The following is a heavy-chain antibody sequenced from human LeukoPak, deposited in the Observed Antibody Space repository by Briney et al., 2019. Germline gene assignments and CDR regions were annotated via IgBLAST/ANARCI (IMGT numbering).Heavy chain of an antibody. Sequence: GGSLRLSCAASGFTFSSYGMHWVGQPPAKGLDGVAVISYDGSNKYYADSVKGRFTISRDNSKNTLYLQMNSLRAEDTAVYYCARGGSMYYYYGMDVWGQGTTVTVSS. J-gene: IGHJ6*02. D-gene: IGHD3-10*01. CDR1: GFTFSSYG. V-gene: IGHV3-30*03. CDR3: ARGGSMYYYYGMDV. CDR2: ISYDGSNK.